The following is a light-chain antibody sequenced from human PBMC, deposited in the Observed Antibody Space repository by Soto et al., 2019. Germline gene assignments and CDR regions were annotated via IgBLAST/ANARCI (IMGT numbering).Light chain of an antibody. V-gene: IGLV2-14*03. CDR2: DVN. CDR1: SSDIGAYNS. J-gene: IGLJ2*01. Sequence: QSALTQPASVSGSPGQSITISCTGTSSDIGAYNSVSWYQQHPGKAPKLMLYDVNIRPSGVSNRFSGSKSGNTASLTISGLQAEDEADYYCTSWTTSTTMIFGGGTKVTV. CDR3: TSWTTSTTMI.